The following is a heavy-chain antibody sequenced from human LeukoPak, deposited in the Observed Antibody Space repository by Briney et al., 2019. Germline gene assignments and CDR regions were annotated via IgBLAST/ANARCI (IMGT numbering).Heavy chain of an antibody. CDR2: ISRSGETI. V-gene: IGHV3-11*01. Sequence: GGSLRLSCAASGFVFSEYYMTWVRQAPGKGLQWVAYISRSGETIYYADSVKGRFTISRDNAKNSLFLQMNSLRVEDTAVYYCARDVNDYGDYFDYWGQGTLVTVSS. D-gene: IGHD4-17*01. J-gene: IGHJ4*02. CDR3: ARDVNDYGDYFDY. CDR1: GFVFSEYY.